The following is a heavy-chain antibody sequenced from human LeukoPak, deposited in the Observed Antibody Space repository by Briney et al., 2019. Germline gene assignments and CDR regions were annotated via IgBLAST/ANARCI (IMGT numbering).Heavy chain of an antibody. CDR3: AKIGLSGYYPDACDI. D-gene: IGHD3-9*01. CDR1: GVTFSSYA. J-gene: IGHJ3*02. V-gene: IGHV3-23*01. Sequence: GGSLRLSCAASGVTFSSYAMSWVRQAPGKGLEWVSHIYGSGGSTYYADSVKGRFTTSRDNTKNTLYLQMYSMRAEDTAVYYFAKIGLSGYYPDACDIWARGKMVSVS. CDR2: IYGSGGST.